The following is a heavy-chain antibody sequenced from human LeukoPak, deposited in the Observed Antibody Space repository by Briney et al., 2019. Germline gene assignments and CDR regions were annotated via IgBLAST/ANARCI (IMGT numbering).Heavy chain of an antibody. Sequence: SDPLSLTCTLSGRSIYIYYWSWLRQPPGKGLEWFGYIYYSGSTNYNPSLKSRVTISVDSSKNQFSLKLSSVAAADTAVYYCARGGSSWDTDLDYWGQGTLVTVSS. CDR1: GRSIYIYY. J-gene: IGHJ4*02. CDR3: ARGGSSWDTDLDY. D-gene: IGHD6-13*01. CDR2: IYYSGST. V-gene: IGHV4-59*07.